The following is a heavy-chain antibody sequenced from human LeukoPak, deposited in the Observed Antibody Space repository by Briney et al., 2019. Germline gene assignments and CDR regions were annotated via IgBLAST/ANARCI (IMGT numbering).Heavy chain of an antibody. CDR3: ASASGRGAFDI. J-gene: IGHJ3*02. CDR1: GGTFSSYA. V-gene: IGHV1-69*01. CDR2: IIPIFGTA. Sequence: VASVKVSRKASGGTFSSYAISWVRQAPGQGLEWMGGIIPIFGTANYAQKFQGRVTITADESTSTAYMERSSLRSEDTAVYYCASASGRGAFDIWGQGTMVTVSS. D-gene: IGHD2-15*01.